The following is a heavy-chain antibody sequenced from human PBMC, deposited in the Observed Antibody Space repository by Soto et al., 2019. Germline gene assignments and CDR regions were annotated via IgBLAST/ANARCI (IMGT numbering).Heavy chain of an antibody. D-gene: IGHD2-2*01. CDR2: ISLYNGNT. CDR3: AIYHLELFRFDY. Sequence: QIQLVQSGPEVKKPGASMKVSCKAYNFSFTSHGISWVRQAPGQGLEWMGWISLYNGNTNYAQQFQGRVTMTTDTATSTAYMELRSLRSDDTAMYFCAIYHLELFRFDYWGQGTLVTVSS. J-gene: IGHJ4*02. V-gene: IGHV1-18*04. CDR1: NFSFTSHG.